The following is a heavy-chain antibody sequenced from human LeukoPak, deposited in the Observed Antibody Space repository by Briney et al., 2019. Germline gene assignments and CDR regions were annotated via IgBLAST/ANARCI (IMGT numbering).Heavy chain of an antibody. D-gene: IGHD6-19*01. CDR3: ARAVAGIWYYFDY. Sequence: GASVKVSCKASGYTFTSYYIHWVRQAPGQGLEWMGGIIPIFGTANYAQKFQGRVTITADKSTSTAYMELSSLRSEDTAVYYCARAVAGIWYYFDYWGQGTLVTVSS. CDR1: GYTFTSYY. V-gene: IGHV1-69*06. CDR2: IIPIFGTA. J-gene: IGHJ4*02.